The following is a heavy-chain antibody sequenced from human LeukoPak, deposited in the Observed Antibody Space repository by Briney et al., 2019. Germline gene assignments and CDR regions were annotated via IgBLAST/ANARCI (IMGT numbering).Heavy chain of an antibody. CDR1: GFTFDDYA. V-gene: IGHV3-9*01. J-gene: IGHJ4*02. CDR2: ISWNSGSI. CDR3: AKDYRSRYSGYDSSDY. D-gene: IGHD5-12*01. Sequence: GRSLRLSCAASGFTFDDYAMHWVRQAPGMGLEWVSGISWNSGSIGYADSVKGRFTISRDNAKNSLYLQMNSLRAEDTAVYYCAKDYRSRYSGYDSSDYWGQGTLVTVSS.